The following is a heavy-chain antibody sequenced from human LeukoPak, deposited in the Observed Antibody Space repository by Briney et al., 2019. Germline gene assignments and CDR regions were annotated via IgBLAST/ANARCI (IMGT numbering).Heavy chain of an antibody. J-gene: IGHJ4*02. CDR1: GYTFNSYD. CDR2: ISTYNGNT. Sequence: ASVKVSCKASGYTFNSYDISWVRHAPGQGLELMAWISTYNGNTNYAVKVQGRATMTTDTSTSTAYMELRSLRSDDTAVYYCARVLRYDFWSAYYFDYWGEGTLVSVSS. CDR3: ARVLRYDFWSAYYFDY. V-gene: IGHV1-18*01. D-gene: IGHD3-3*01.